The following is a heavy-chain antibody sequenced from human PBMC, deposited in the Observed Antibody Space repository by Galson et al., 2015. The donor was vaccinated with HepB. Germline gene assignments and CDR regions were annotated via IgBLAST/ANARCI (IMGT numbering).Heavy chain of an antibody. V-gene: IGHV3-64D*06. CDR2: ISSNGGST. D-gene: IGHD2-2*03. Sequence: SLRLSCAASGFTFSSYAMHWVRQAPGKGLEYVSAISSNGGSTYYADSVKGRFTISRDNSKNTLYLQMSSLRAEDTAVYYCVKGGYCSSTSCYKKGSGAFDIWGQGTMVTVSS. CDR3: VKGGYCSSTSCYKKGSGAFDI. CDR1: GFTFSSYA. J-gene: IGHJ3*02.